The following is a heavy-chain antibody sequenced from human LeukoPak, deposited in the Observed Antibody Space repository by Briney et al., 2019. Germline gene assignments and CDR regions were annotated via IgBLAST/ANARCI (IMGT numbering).Heavy chain of an antibody. D-gene: IGHD3-3*02. CDR2: SYSAGAT. CDR1: GFTFTNYA. V-gene: IGHV3-23*01. J-gene: IGHJ4*02. CDR3: ARGASRISWPGIDY. Sequence: PGGSLRLSCVASGFTFTNYAMSWVRQAPGRGLEWLSSSYSAGATYYADSVKGRFTISRDHSNNSVSLQMTNLRVEDTAIYYCARGASRISWPGIDYWGQGTLVTVSS.